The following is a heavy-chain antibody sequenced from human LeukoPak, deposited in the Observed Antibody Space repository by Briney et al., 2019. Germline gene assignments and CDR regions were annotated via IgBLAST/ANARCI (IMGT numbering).Heavy chain of an antibody. J-gene: IGHJ5*02. D-gene: IGHD2-8*02. CDR2: MNPDSGNS. CDR3: ARGVKKYCTEFGCYRPDWFDP. CDR1: GYALTTYD. Sequence: VASVKVSCKASGYALTTYDINWVRQASGQGLEWMAWMNPDSGNSGYAEKFQGRVTLTANPSISTAYMELGSPRYDDSAVYYCARGVKKYCTEFGCYRPDWFDPWGQGTLLIVSS. V-gene: IGHV1-8*01.